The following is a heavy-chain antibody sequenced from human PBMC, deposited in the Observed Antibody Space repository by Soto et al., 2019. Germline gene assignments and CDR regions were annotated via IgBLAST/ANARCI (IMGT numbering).Heavy chain of an antibody. CDR1: GFTVSSNY. CDR2: IYNGGSK. J-gene: IGHJ4*02. V-gene: IGHV3-66*01. Sequence: GSLRLSCAASGFTVSSNYMSWVRQAPGKGLEWGSVIYNGGSKYKANSGKSKIKISRDNSKNTLYLQMNSLRAEDTAVYYCARGGTMALDYWGQGTLVTVSS. D-gene: IGHD3-10*01. CDR3: ARGGTMALDY.